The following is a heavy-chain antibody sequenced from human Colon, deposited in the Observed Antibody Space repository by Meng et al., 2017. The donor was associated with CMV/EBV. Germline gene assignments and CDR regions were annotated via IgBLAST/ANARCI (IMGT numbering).Heavy chain of an antibody. Sequence: GGSLRLSCAASGFTFSSYCMSWVRQAPGKGLEGVANIKQDGSEKYYVDSVKGRFTISRDNAKNSMYLQMNSLRAEDTAVYYCAREDIVATEYYFDYWGQGTLVTVSS. J-gene: IGHJ4*02. V-gene: IGHV3-7*01. CDR3: AREDIVATEYYFDY. CDR2: IKQDGSEK. D-gene: IGHD5-12*01. CDR1: GFTFSSYC.